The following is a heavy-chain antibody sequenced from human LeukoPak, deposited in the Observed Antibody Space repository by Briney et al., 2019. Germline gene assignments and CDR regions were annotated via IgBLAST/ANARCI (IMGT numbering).Heavy chain of an antibody. CDR3: ASPRQLVPYGDDAFDI. Sequence: GGSLRLSCAASGFTFSSYEVNWVRQAPGKGLEWVSYISSSGSTIYYADSVKGRFTISRDNAKNSLYLQMNSLRAEDTAVYYCASPRQLVPYGDDAFDIWGQGQWSPSLQ. J-gene: IGHJ3*02. V-gene: IGHV3-48*03. CDR2: ISSSGSTI. D-gene: IGHD6-13*01. CDR1: GFTFSSYE.